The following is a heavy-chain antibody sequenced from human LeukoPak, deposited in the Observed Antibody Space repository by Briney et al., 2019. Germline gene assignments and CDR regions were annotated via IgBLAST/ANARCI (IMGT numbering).Heavy chain of an antibody. CDR1: GFTFSSYG. D-gene: IGHD3-22*01. J-gene: IGHJ4*02. V-gene: IGHV3-30*18. Sequence: PGGSLRLSCAASGFTFSSYGMHWVRQAPGKGLEWVAVISYDGSNKYYADSVKGRFTISRDNSKNTLYLQMNSLRAEDTAVYYCAKDLYYYDSSGYYLRADYWGQGTLVTVSS. CDR2: ISYDGSNK. CDR3: AKDLYYYDSSGYYLRADY.